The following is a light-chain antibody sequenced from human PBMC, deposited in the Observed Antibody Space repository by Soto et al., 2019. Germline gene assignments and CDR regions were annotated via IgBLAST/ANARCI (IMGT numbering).Light chain of an antibody. CDR2: DVT. CDR3: CSYTSSTSYV. Sequence: SSLTQPASLSGSPGQSITLSCTETSSDVGGYNFVSWYQQYPGKAPKLMIHDVTSRPSGVSNRFSGSKSGTTASLTISGLQAEDEADYYCCSYTSSTSYVFGTGTKVTVL. CDR1: SSDVGGYNF. V-gene: IGLV2-14*01. J-gene: IGLJ1*01.